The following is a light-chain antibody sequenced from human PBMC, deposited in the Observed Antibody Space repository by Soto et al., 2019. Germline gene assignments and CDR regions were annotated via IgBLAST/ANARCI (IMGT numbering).Light chain of an antibody. CDR1: SSDGGGYKY. Sequence: QSALTQPASVSGSPGQSITISCTGTSSDGGGYKYVSWYQQHPGKAPKLMIYDVSNRPSGVSNRFSGSKSGNTASLTISGLQAEDEADYYCSSYTSSSTLGVVFGGGTKLTVL. V-gene: IGLV2-14*01. CDR2: DVS. J-gene: IGLJ2*01. CDR3: SSYTSSSTLGVV.